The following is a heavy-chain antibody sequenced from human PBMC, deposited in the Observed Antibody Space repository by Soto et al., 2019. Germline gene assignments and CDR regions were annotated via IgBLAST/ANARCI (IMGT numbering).Heavy chain of an antibody. CDR1: GYSFNSYY. Sequence: QVQLVQSGAEVKKPGASVKVACKASGYSFNSYYMHWVRQAPGQGPEWMGVINPSGASTSDAQKFQGRDTMSRDTSTSTVYMELSSLRSEDTALYYCAREYNAYQRQHVFDIWGQGTLVTVSS. V-gene: IGHV1-46*03. J-gene: IGHJ3*02. D-gene: IGHD1-20*01. CDR3: AREYNAYQRQHVFDI. CDR2: INPSGAST.